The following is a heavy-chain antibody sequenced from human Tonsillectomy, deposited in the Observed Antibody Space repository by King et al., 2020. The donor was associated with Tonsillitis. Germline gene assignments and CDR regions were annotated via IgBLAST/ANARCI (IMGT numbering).Heavy chain of an antibody. CDR2: SSAYNGNP. CDR1: GYTFTSYG. D-gene: IGHD2-2*01. V-gene: IGHV1-18*01. J-gene: IGHJ4*02. CDR3: ARDSCSSTSCQCGTLFDF. Sequence: QLVQSGGEVKKPGASVKGSCKASGYTFTSYGIRWLRQAPGQGLEWMGWSSAYNGNPNYAQKLQGRVTMTTDKSTSTAYMELRSLRSDDTAVYYCARDSCSSTSCQCGTLFDFWGQGTLVTVSS.